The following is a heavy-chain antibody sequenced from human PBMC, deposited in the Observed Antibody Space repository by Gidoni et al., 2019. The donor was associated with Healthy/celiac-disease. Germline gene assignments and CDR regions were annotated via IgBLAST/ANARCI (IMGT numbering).Heavy chain of an antibody. D-gene: IGHD1-26*01. CDR2: IYYSGST. CDR3: ARARQNVGPPRRFDP. V-gene: IGHV4-59*01. J-gene: IGHJ5*02. CDR1: GGSISSYY. Sequence: QVQLQESGPGLVKPSETLSLTCTFPGGSISSYYWSWIRQPPGKGLEWIGYIYYSGSTNYNPSLKSRVTISVDTSKNQFSLKLSSVTAADTAVYYCARARQNVGPPRRFDPWGQGTLVTVSS.